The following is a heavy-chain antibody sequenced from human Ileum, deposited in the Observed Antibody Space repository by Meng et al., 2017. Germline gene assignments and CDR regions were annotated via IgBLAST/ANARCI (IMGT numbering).Heavy chain of an antibody. CDR2: MNTDKGNT. V-gene: IGHV1-18*01. CDR3: AREGAYNGGDY. J-gene: IGHJ4*02. Sequence: QVQLVQSGAEVKNPGASVKVSCKATGYTFTTYGISWVRQAPGQGLEWMGWMNTDKGNTNYAQKFQGRVTMTRDTSTSTAYMELRSLRSDDTAVYYCAREGAYNGGDYWGKGTLVTVSS. D-gene: IGHD1-1*01. CDR1: GYTFTTYG.